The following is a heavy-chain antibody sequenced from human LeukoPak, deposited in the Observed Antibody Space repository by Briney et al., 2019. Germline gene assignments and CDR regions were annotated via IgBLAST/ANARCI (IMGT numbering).Heavy chain of an antibody. CDR2: IRCDGSNK. Sequence: GGSLRLSCAASGFTFRSYGMHWVRETPGKGLERVAFIRCDGSNKYYADSVKGRFTISRDNSKNMLYLEMNSLSTEDTAVYYCAKVRYCSGVNCYPDDNWGQGTLVTVSS. J-gene: IGHJ4*02. V-gene: IGHV3-30*02. CDR3: AKVRYCSGVNCYPDDN. CDR1: GFTFRSYG. D-gene: IGHD2-15*01.